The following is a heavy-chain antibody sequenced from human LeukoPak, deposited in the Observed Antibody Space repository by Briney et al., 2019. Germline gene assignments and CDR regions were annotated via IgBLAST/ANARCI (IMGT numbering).Heavy chain of an antibody. Sequence: GGSLRLSCAASGFTFSSYAMHWVRQAPGKGLEYVSAISSNGGSTYYANSVKGRFTISRDNSKDTLYLQMGSLRAEDMAVHYCARDGAGNYYDSSGLRYWGQGTLVTVSS. CDR1: GFTFSSYA. CDR2: ISSNGGST. V-gene: IGHV3-64*01. CDR3: ARDGAGNYYDSSGLRY. J-gene: IGHJ4*02. D-gene: IGHD3-22*01.